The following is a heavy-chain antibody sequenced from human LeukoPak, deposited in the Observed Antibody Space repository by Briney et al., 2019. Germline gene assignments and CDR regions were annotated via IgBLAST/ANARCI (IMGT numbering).Heavy chain of an antibody. CDR1: GGSISSGDYY. D-gene: IGHD4-23*01. J-gene: IGHJ4*02. CDR3: ARGPYGGNSGYSDY. V-gene: IGHV4-30-4*01. CDR2: IYYSGST. Sequence: PSQTLSLTCTVSGGSISSGDYYWSWIRQPPGKGLEWIGYIYYSGSTYYNPSLKSRVTISVDTSKNQFSLKLSSVTAADTAVYYCARGPYGGNSGYSDYWGQGTLVTVSS.